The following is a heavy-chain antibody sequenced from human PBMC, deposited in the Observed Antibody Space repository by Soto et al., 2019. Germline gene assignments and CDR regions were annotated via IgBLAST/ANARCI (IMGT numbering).Heavy chain of an antibody. CDR2: INHSGST. CDR1: GGSFSGYY. J-gene: IGHJ6*03. CDR3: ARGRRYCSSTSCYARYYYYYYMDV. D-gene: IGHD2-2*01. Sequence: SETLSLTCAVYGGSFSGYYWSWIRQPPGKGLEWIGEINHSGSTNYNPSLKSRVTISVDTSKNQFSLKLSSVTAADTAVYYCARGRRYCSSTSCYARYYYYYYMDVWGKGTTVTVSS. V-gene: IGHV4-34*01.